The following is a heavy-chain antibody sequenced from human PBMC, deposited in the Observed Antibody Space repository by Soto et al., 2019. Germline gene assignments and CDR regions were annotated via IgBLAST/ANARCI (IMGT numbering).Heavy chain of an antibody. CDR1: GGTFSSYA. CDR3: AREPRHYYYYYGMDV. Sequence: AASVKVSCKASGGTFSSYAISWVRQAPGQGLEWMGGIIPIFGTANYAQKFQGRVTITADESTSTAYMELSSLRSEDTAVYYCAREPRHYYYYYGMDVWGQGTTVTVSS. V-gene: IGHV1-69*13. CDR2: IIPIFGTA. J-gene: IGHJ6*02.